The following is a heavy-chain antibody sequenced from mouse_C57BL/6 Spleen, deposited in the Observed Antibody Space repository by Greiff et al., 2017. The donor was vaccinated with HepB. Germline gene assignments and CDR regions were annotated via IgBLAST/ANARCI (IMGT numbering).Heavy chain of an antibody. CDR2: TFYSGIT. J-gene: IGHJ1*03. V-gene: IGHV3-3*01. Sequence: DVKLQESGPSLVRPSQTLSLTCTVTGFSINSDCYWIWIRQFPGNKLEYIGYTFYSGITYYNPSLESRTYITRDTSKNQFSLKLSSVTTEDTATYYCARDRLYSNYGDWYFDVWGTGTTVTVSS. D-gene: IGHD2-5*01. CDR1: GFSINSDCY. CDR3: ARDRLYSNYGDWYFDV.